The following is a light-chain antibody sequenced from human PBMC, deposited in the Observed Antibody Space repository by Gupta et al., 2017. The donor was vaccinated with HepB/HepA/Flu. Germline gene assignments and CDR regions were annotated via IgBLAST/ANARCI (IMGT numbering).Light chain of an antibody. CDR2: EVN. CDR1: SSDIGTYNL. V-gene: IGLV2-23*02. CDR3: CSFAGSHSVV. J-gene: IGLJ2*01. Sequence: QSALTQPASVSGSPGQSITISCTGTSSDIGTYNLVSWYQQHPGKAPKLRRYEVNERPSGVSNRFSGSKSGNTASLTISGLQAEDEADYYCCSFAGSHSVVFGGGTKLTVL.